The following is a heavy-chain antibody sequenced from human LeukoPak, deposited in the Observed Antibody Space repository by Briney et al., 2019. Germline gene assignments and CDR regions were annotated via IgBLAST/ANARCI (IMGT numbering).Heavy chain of an antibody. J-gene: IGHJ4*02. CDR3: ARHSYDSSGYYVIDY. Sequence: GESLKISCKGSGYIFTNYWIGWVRQMPGKGLEWMGIIYPGDSNTRYSPSFQGQVTISADKSISTAYLQWSSLKASDTAMYYCARHSYDSSGYYVIDYWGQGTLVTVSS. V-gene: IGHV5-51*01. CDR1: GYIFTNYW. D-gene: IGHD3-22*01. CDR2: IYPGDSNT.